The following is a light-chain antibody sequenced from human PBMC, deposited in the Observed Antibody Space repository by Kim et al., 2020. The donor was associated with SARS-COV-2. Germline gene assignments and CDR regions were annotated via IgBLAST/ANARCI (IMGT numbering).Light chain of an antibody. J-gene: IGLJ1*01. Sequence: RVTISCTGSSSNIGAGYDLHWYQQLPGTAPKLLSYGNSNRPSGVPDRFSGSKSGTSASLAITGLQAEDEADYYCQSYDSSLSGSVFGTGTKVTVL. CDR2: GNS. CDR1: SSNIGAGYD. V-gene: IGLV1-40*01. CDR3: QSYDSSLSGSV.